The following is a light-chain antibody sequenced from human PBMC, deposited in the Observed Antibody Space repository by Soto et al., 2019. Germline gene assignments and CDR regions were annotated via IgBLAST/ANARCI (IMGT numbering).Light chain of an antibody. J-gene: IGKJ4*01. CDR2: AAS. CDR1: QSVSATY. V-gene: IGKV3-20*01. CDR3: QHYVTSTLT. Sequence: EFVLTQSPGTLSLSPGERTTLSCRASQSVSATYLAWYQQKPGQAPRLXIYAASSRATGVPDRFSGSGAGTEFTRTISRLEPEDVAVYYCQHYVTSTLTFGGGTKVDIK.